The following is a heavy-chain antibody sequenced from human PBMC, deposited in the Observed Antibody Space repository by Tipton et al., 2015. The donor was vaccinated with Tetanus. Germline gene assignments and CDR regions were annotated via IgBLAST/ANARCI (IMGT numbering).Heavy chain of an antibody. CDR2: VSYSGST. CDR1: GASISSNTYY. J-gene: IGHJ5*02. D-gene: IGHD6-6*01. Sequence: TLSLTCTVSGASISSNTYYWGWIRQPPGKGLEWIASVSYSGSTYYNPSLKSRVSMSVDTSKNQFFLNLTSVTAADTATYYCARDQGGGRVVRLNWFDPWGQGTLVTVSS. CDR3: ARDQGGGRVVRLNWFDP. V-gene: IGHV4-39*07.